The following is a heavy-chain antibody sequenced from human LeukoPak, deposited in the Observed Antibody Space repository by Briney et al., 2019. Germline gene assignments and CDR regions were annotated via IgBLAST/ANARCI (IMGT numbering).Heavy chain of an antibody. Sequence: GWSLRLSCAASGFTFSSYGMPWVRQAPGQGLDLEAVSWYDGSNKYYEDSVKGRVTTFRDNSKNTLYLQMNSLRAEDTAVYYCARERGRGYYYGMDVWGQGTTVTVSS. CDR3: ARERGRGYYYGMDV. J-gene: IGHJ6*02. CDR1: GFTFSSYG. V-gene: IGHV3-33*01. D-gene: IGHD1-26*01. CDR2: SWYDGSNK.